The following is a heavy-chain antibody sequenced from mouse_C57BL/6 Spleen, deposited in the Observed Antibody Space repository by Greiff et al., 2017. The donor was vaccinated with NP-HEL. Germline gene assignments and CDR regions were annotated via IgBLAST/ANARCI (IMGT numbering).Heavy chain of an antibody. CDR3: ARSATTVVDPYYFDY. CDR1: GYTFTDYN. D-gene: IGHD1-1*01. Sequence: EVHLVESGPELVKPGASVKMSCKASGYTFTDYNMHWVKQSHGKSLEWIGYINPNNGGTSYNQKFKGKATLTVNKSSSTAYMELRSLTSEDSAVYYCARSATTVVDPYYFDYWGQGTTLTVSS. V-gene: IGHV1-22*01. CDR2: INPNNGGT. J-gene: IGHJ2*01.